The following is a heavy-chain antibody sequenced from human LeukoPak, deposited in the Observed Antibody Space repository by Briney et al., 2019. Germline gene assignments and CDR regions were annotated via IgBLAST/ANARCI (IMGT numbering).Heavy chain of an antibody. D-gene: IGHD3-10*01. V-gene: IGHV3-30*04. Sequence: SGTSLRLSCAASGFTFSSYAMHWVRQAPGKGLEWVAVISYDGSNKYYADSVKGRFTISRDNSKNTLYLQMNSLRAEDTAVYYCASLRIWFGDLDCWGQGTLVTVSS. J-gene: IGHJ4*02. CDR1: GFTFSSYA. CDR3: ASLRIWFGDLDC. CDR2: ISYDGSNK.